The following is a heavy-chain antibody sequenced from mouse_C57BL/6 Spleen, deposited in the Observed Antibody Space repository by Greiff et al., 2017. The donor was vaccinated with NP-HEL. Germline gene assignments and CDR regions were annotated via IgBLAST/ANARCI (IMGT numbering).Heavy chain of an antibody. D-gene: IGHD2-3*01. CDR3: ARGDGYYG. V-gene: IGHV1-59*01. CDR1: GYTFTSYW. Sequence: QVQLQQPGAELVRPGPSVKLSCKASGYTFTSYWMHWVKQRPGQGLEWIGVIDPSDSYTNYNQKFKGKATLTVDTSSSTAYMQLSSLTSEDSAVYYCARGDGYYGWGQGTLVTVSA. J-gene: IGHJ3*01. CDR2: IDPSDSYT.